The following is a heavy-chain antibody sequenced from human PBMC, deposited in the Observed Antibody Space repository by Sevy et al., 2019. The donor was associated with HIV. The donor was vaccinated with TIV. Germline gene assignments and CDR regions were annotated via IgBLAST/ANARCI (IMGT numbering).Heavy chain of an antibody. D-gene: IGHD3-10*01. V-gene: IGHV3-21*06. CDR1: GFTFNYHF. CDR2: ISSARSYM. J-gene: IGHJ4*02. CDR3: ATGDYYGSLYYFDY. Sequence: GGSLRLSCAASGFTFNYHFMNWVRQLPGKGLEWVSYISSARSYMNYSDSVKGRFTISRDNAKNLVFLEMNNLRPEDTAVYFCATGDYYGSLYYFDYWGQGTLVTVSS.